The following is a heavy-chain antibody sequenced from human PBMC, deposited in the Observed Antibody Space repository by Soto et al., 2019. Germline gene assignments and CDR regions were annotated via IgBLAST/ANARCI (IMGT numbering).Heavy chain of an antibody. CDR1: GFTFSSYS. Sequence: GGSLRLSCAASGFTFSSYSMNWVRQAPGKGLEWVSSISSSSSYIYYADSVKGRFTISRDNAKNSLYLQMNSLRAEDTAVYYCARDSQGYCRGTSCYSNYYYYYGMGVWGQGTTVTVSS. CDR2: ISSSSSYI. D-gene: IGHD2-2*02. CDR3: ARDSQGYCRGTSCYSNYYYYYGMGV. J-gene: IGHJ6*02. V-gene: IGHV3-21*04.